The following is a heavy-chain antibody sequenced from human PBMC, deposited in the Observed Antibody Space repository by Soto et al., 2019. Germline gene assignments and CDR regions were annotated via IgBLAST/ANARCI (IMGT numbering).Heavy chain of an antibody. J-gene: IGHJ4*02. V-gene: IGHV1-18*01. CDR1: GYTFTSYG. CDR3: ARDKGTVRYYYDSSGYYTLDNFDY. Sequence: QVQLVQSGAEVKKPGASVKVSCKASGYTFTSYGISWVRQAPGQGLEWMGWISAYNGNTNYAQKLQGRVTMTTDTSTSTAYMELRSLRSDDTAVYYCARDKGTVRYYYDSSGYYTLDNFDYWGQGTLVTVSS. CDR2: ISAYNGNT. D-gene: IGHD3-22*01.